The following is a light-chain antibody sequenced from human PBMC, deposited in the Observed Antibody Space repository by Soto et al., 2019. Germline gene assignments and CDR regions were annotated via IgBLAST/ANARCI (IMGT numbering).Light chain of an antibody. Sequence: DLQMTQSPSSVSASLGDRVTITCRASQHISTWLVWYQQKPGKAPQLLIYAASSLQTGVPSRFSGSGSGTDFSLTISSLQPEDSATYYCQQANGFPFTFGQGTRLEI. CDR3: QQANGFPFT. CDR2: AAS. V-gene: IGKV1-12*01. J-gene: IGKJ2*01. CDR1: QHISTW.